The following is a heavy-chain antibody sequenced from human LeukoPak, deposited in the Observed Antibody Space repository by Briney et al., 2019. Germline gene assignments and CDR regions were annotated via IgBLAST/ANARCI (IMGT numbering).Heavy chain of an antibody. CDR1: GFTFTSYD. J-gene: IGHJ3*02. CDR2: ISYDGTYK. V-gene: IGHV3-33*05. CDR3: ARDLGLGAFDI. D-gene: IGHD5-12*01. Sequence: GGSLRLSCAASGFTFTSYDMHWVRQAPGKGLEWVAVISYDGTYKNSADSVKGRFTISRDNSKNTLYLQMNSLRAEDTAVYYCARDLGLGAFDIWGQGTMVTVSS.